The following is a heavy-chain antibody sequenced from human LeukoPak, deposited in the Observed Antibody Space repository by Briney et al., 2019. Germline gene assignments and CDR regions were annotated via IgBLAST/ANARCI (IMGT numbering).Heavy chain of an antibody. CDR2: MNPNSGNT. CDR1: GYTFTSYD. V-gene: IGHV1-8*01. Sequence: ASVTVSCKASGYTFTSYDINWVRQAPGQGLEWMGWMNPNSGNTGYAQKFQGRVTMTRNTSISTAYMELSSLRSEDTAVYYRARGFMVRGVDLDYWGQGTLVTVSS. D-gene: IGHD3-10*01. J-gene: IGHJ4*02. CDR3: ARGFMVRGVDLDY.